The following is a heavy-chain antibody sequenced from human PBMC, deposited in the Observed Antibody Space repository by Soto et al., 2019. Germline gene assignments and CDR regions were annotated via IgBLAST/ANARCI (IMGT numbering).Heavy chain of an antibody. CDR3: ARTLGVVVAAMDVSCWFDP. V-gene: IGHV6-1*01. CDR2: TYYRSKWYN. D-gene: IGHD2-15*01. J-gene: IGHJ5*02. Sequence: KQSPTLSLTCAISGDSVSSNSAAWTWIRQSPSRGLEWLGRTYYRSKWYNDYAVSVKSRITINPDTSKNQFSLQLNSVTPEDTAVYYCARTLGVVVAAMDVSCWFDPWGQGTLVTVSS. CDR1: GDSVSSNSAA.